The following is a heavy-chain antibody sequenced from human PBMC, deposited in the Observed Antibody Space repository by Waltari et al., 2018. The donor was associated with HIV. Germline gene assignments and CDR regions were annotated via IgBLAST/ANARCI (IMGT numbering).Heavy chain of an antibody. CDR2: IYYRGRS. CDR3: ARHALRVGASYWYFDL. J-gene: IGHJ2*01. CDR1: GGPISNSNYF. D-gene: IGHD1-26*01. V-gene: IGHV4-39*01. Sequence: QLQLQESGPGLVKPSETLSLTCTVSGGPISNSNYFWVWIRQPPGKGLEWVGRIYYRGRSYYNPSLKSRVTISVDTSKNLFSLKLSSVTATDTAVYYCARHALRVGASYWYFDLWGRGTLVTVSS.